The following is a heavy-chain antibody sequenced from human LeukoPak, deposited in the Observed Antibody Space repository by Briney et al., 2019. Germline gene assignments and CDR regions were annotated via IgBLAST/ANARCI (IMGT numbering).Heavy chain of an antibody. CDR2: IYPGGSDT. D-gene: IGHD6-13*01. J-gene: IGHJ1*01. Sequence: GESLKISCKGSGYSFTSYWIGWVRQMPGKGLEWMGIIYPGGSDTRYSPSFQGQVTISADKSISTAYLQWSSLKASDTAMYYCARSKGGSSWFEYFQHWGQGTLVTVSS. CDR1: GYSFTSYW. V-gene: IGHV5-51*01. CDR3: ARSKGGSSWFEYFQH.